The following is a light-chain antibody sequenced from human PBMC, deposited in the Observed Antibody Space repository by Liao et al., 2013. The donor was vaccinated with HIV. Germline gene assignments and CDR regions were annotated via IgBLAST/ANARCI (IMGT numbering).Light chain of an antibody. CDR1: NIGSKT. Sequence: SYELTQPPSVSAAPGQTARITCGGSNIGSKTVHWYQLKPGQAPVLVIYQDAKRPSGIPERFSGSNSGNTATLTISGTQAIDEADYYCQAWDSSAAYVFGTGTKVTVL. J-gene: IGLJ1*01. CDR3: QAWDSSAAYV. CDR2: QDA. V-gene: IGLV3-9*01.